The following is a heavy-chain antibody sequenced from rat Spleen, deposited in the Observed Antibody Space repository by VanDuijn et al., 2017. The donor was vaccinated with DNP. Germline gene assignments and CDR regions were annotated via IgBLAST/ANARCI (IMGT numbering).Heavy chain of an antibody. CDR3: ATIQTTGLSTHYFDY. Sequence: EVQLVESGGGLVQPGRSLKLSCAASGFTFSAYYMAWVRQAPAKGLEWVAYIGSPAYAPYYADSVKGRFTISRDNAKSTLYLQMNTLRSEDMATYYCATIQTTGLSTHYFDYWGQGVMVTVSS. CDR2: IGSPAYAP. CDR1: GFTFSAYY. J-gene: IGHJ2*01. D-gene: IGHD1-11*01. V-gene: IGHV5-27*01.